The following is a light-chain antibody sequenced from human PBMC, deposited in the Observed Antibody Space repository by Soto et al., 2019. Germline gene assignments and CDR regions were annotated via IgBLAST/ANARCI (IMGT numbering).Light chain of an antibody. V-gene: IGKV3-20*01. CDR3: QQYGSSPHR. J-gene: IGKJ1*01. Sequence: EIVVTQSPLSLPVTPGEPASISCRSSQSLLHINGYNYLDWYLQKPGQAPRLLIYGASTRATGIPDRFSGSGSGTDFTLTISRLEPEDFAVYYCQQYGSSPHRFGQGTKVDIK. CDR2: GAS. CDR1: QSLLHINGYNY.